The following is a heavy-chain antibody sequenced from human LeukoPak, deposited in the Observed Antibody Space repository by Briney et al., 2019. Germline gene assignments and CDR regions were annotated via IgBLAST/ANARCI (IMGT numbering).Heavy chain of an antibody. D-gene: IGHD2-21*02. Sequence: SETLSFTCAVSGGSISSADYYWSWIRQSPGKGLEWIGFIYYSGSTYYNPSLKSRVTISVDTSKNQFSLKLRSVTAADTAVYYCASIVVVTAAIDYWGQGTLVTVSS. CDR2: IYYSGST. V-gene: IGHV4-30-4*01. CDR3: ASIVVVTAAIDY. J-gene: IGHJ4*02. CDR1: GGSISSADYY.